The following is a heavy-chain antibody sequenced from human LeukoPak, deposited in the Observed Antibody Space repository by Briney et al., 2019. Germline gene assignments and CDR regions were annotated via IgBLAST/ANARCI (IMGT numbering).Heavy chain of an antibody. CDR1: GYTLTELS. J-gene: IGHJ6*02. V-gene: IGHV1-24*01. CDR3: ATYGPDIVVVVAAKDADYGMDV. Sequence: ASVKVSCKVSGYTLTELSMHWVRQAPGKGLEWMGGFDPEDGETIYAQKFQGRVTMTEDTSTDTAYMELSSLRSEDTAVYYCATYGPDIVVVVAAKDADYGMDVWGQGTTVTVSS. CDR2: FDPEDGET. D-gene: IGHD2-15*01.